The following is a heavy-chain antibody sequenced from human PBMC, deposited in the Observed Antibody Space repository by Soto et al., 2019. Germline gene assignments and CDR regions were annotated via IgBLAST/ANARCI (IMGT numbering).Heavy chain of an antibody. V-gene: IGHV3-48*02. CDR2: ISDSGRSI. D-gene: IGHD6-19*01. CDR3: TRAFGSGWYRAPDY. J-gene: IGHJ4*02. CDR1: GFTFNSYS. Sequence: GGSLRLSCAASGFTFNSYSMNWVRQAPGKGLEWVSYISDSGRSIYYADSVSGRFTIPRDNAKNSLYLQMNSLRDEDTAVYYCTRAFGSGWYRAPDYWGQGTLVTVSS.